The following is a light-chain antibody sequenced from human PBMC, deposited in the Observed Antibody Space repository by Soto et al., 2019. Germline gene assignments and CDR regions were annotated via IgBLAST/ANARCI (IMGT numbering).Light chain of an antibody. Sequence: DIVMTQSPLSLPVTPGEPASISCRSSQSLLHSNGYNYLDWYLQKPGQSPQLLIYLGSNRASGVPYRFSGSASGTDFTLKISRVEAEDVGVYYCMQALQTWTFGQGTKVEIK. CDR2: LGS. CDR3: MQALQTWT. CDR1: QSLLHSNGYNY. V-gene: IGKV2-28*01. J-gene: IGKJ1*01.